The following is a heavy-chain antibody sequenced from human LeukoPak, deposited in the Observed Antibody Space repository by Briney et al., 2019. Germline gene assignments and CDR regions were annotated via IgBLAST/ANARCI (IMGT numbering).Heavy chain of an antibody. CDR3: AKDRLPGSNYYYGMDV. J-gene: IGHJ6*02. V-gene: IGHV3-23*01. CDR2: ISGSGGST. Sequence: GGSLRLSCAASGFTFSSYAMSWVRQAPGKGLEWVSAISGSGGSTYYADSVKGRFTISRDSSKNTLYLQMNSLRAEDTAVYYCAKDRLPGSNYYYGMDVWGQGTTVTVSS. D-gene: IGHD1-26*01. CDR1: GFTFSSYA.